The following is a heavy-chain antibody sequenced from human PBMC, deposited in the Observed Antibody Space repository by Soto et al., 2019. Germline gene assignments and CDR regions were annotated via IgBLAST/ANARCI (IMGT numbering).Heavy chain of an antibody. D-gene: IGHD2-15*01. CDR1: GLTFSSFE. J-gene: IGHJ4*02. Sequence: EVQLVESGGGLVQPGGSLRLSCTASGLTFSSFEMNWVRQAPGKGLEWVSYISDTGGSIYYAVSVKGRFTISRDNAKHSLYLKMNRLRAEDTAVYYCVTLLGYCSAATCPGGYWGQGTLVTVSS. V-gene: IGHV3-48*03. CDR2: ISDTGGSI. CDR3: VTLLGYCSAATCPGGY.